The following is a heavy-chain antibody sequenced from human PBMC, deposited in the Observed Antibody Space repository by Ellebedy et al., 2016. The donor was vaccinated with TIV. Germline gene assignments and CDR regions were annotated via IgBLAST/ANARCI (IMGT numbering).Heavy chain of an antibody. CDR2: ISYDGSNK. Sequence: GESLKISXAASGFTFDDYAMHWVRQAPGKGLEWVAVISYDGSNKYYADSVKGRFTISRDNSKNTLYLQMNSLRAEDTAVYYCARMDGDYDPYYYYYGMDVWGQGTTVTVSS. V-gene: IGHV3-30*03. J-gene: IGHJ6*02. CDR3: ARMDGDYDPYYYYYGMDV. D-gene: IGHD4-17*01. CDR1: GFTFDDYA.